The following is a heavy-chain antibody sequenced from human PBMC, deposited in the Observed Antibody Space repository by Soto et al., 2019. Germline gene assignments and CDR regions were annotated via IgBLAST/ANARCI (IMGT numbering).Heavy chain of an antibody. CDR1: GFSFSTYD. D-gene: IGHD5-12*01. Sequence: LRLSCAASGFSFSTYDMNWVRQAPGKGLEWVSYISGGSSRIFYADSVKGRFTISRDNAKNSLYLQMNSLRDEDTGVYYCARVIYGGWSTIKDYYYYAMDVWGQGTTVTVSS. J-gene: IGHJ6*02. CDR3: ARVIYGGWSTIKDYYYYAMDV. V-gene: IGHV3-48*02. CDR2: ISGGSSRI.